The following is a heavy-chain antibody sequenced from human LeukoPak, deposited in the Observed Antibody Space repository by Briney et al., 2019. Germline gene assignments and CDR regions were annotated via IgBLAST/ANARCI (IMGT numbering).Heavy chain of an antibody. D-gene: IGHD6-13*01. J-gene: IGHJ6*03. CDR1: GFTFSSYA. V-gene: IGHV3-30*01. CDR3: ARGQQLPDYYYYYMDV. Sequence: GGFLRLSCAASGFTFSSYAMHWVRQAPGRGLEWVAVISYDGSNKHYADSVKGRFTISRDNSKNTLYLQMNSLRAEDTAVYYCARGQQLPDYYYYYMDVWGHGTTVTVSS. CDR2: ISYDGSNK.